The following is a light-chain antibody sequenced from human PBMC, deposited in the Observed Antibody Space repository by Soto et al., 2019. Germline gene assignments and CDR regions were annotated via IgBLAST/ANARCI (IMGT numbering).Light chain of an antibody. J-gene: IGLJ2*01. V-gene: IGLV1-47*01. Sequence: QSVLTQPPSASGTPGQRVTISCSGSSSNIGSNYVYSYQQLPGTAPKLLIYKNNQRPSGGPDRFSGSKSGTSASLAISGLRSEDEADYYCAAWDDSLSGPVFGGGTKLTVL. CDR1: SSNIGSNY. CDR2: KNN. CDR3: AAWDDSLSGPV.